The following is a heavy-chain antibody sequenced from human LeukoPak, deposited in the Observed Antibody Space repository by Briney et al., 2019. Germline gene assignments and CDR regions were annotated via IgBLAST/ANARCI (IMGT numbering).Heavy chain of an antibody. CDR1: GGSINSNTYY. D-gene: IGHD3-10*01. Sequence: SETLSLTCTVSGGSINSNTYYGGWIRQPPGKGLEWIGNIYYSGSTDYNPSLKSRATMSVDTSKNQFSLKLNSVTAADTAVYYCARHASGAGLDFWGQGTLVTVSS. V-gene: IGHV4-39*01. CDR2: IYYSGST. CDR3: ARHASGAGLDF. J-gene: IGHJ4*02.